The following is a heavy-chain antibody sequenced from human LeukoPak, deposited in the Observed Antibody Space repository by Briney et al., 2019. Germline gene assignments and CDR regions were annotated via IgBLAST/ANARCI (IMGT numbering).Heavy chain of an antibody. CDR3: AGHVYSNYYFDY. J-gene: IGHJ4*02. D-gene: IGHD4-11*01. CDR2: IYHSGST. CDR1: GYSISSGYY. V-gene: IGHV4-38-2*01. Sequence: PSETLSLTCAVSGYSISSGYYWGWIRQPPGKGLEWIGSIYHSGSTYYNPSLKSRVTISVDTSKNQFSLKLSSVTAADTAVYYCAGHVYSNYYFDYWGQGTLVTVSS.